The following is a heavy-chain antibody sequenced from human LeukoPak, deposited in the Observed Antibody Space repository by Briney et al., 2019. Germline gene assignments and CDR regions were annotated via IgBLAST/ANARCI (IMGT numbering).Heavy chain of an antibody. Sequence: GGSLRLSCAASGFTFSSYAMSWVRQAPGKGLDWVSVISGSGGSTYYADSVKGRFTISRDNSKNTLYLQMNSLRAEDTAVYYCAVETYSSSTLDYWGQGTLVTVSS. J-gene: IGHJ4*02. D-gene: IGHD6-6*01. CDR1: GFTFSSYA. CDR3: AVETYSSSTLDY. CDR2: ISGSGGST. V-gene: IGHV3-23*01.